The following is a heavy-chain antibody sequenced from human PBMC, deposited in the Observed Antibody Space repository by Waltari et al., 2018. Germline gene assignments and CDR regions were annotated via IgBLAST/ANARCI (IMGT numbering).Heavy chain of an antibody. Sequence: EVQLVESGGGLVKPGGSLRLSCAASGFTFSSYSMNWVRQAPGKGLEWVSSISSSGRYIYYADSVRGRFTISRDNAKNSLYLQMNSLRAEDTAVYYCARDGMVVAGTNYWGQGTLVTVSS. V-gene: IGHV3-21*01. D-gene: IGHD6-19*01. CDR3: ARDGMVVAGTNY. CDR1: GFTFSSYS. J-gene: IGHJ4*02. CDR2: ISSSGRYI.